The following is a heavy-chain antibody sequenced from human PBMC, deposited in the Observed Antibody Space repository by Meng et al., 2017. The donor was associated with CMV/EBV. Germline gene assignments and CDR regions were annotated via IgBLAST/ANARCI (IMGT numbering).Heavy chain of an antibody. CDR1: GFTFSSSW. D-gene: IGHD1-26*01. Sequence: GESLKISCAASGFTFSSSWMSWVRQAPGKGLEWVANIKQDGSEKYYVDSVKGRFTISRDNAKNSLYLQMNSLRAEDTAVYYCARDRWVGATRFFQHWGQGTLVTVSS. CDR3: ARDRWVGATRFFQH. CDR2: IKQDGSEK. V-gene: IGHV3-7*01. J-gene: IGHJ1*01.